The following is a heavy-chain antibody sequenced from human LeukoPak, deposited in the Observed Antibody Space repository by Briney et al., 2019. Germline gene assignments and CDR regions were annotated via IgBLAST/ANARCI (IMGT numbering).Heavy chain of an antibody. J-gene: IGHJ4*02. Sequence: PSQTLSLTCTVSGGSISSGGYYWSWIRQHPGKGLEWIGYIYYSGSTYYNPSLKSRVTISVDTSKNQFSLKLSSVTAADTAVYYCARGVEQLPDQQPFDYWGQGTLVTVSS. CDR2: IYYSGST. D-gene: IGHD5-18*01. V-gene: IGHV4-31*03. CDR3: ARGVEQLPDQQPFDY. CDR1: GGSISSGGYY.